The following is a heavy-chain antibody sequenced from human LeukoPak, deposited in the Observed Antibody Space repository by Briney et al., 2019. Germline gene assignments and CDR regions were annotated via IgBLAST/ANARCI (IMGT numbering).Heavy chain of an antibody. CDR3: ARTFVRQLDR. CDR2: ISSSYI. D-gene: IGHD6-6*01. V-gene: IGHV3-21*01. CDR1: GFTFSSYS. Sequence: GGSLRLSCAASGFTFSSYSMNWVRQAPGKGLEWVSSISSSYIYYADSVKGRFTISRDNAKNSLYLQMNSLRAEDTAVYYCARTFVRQLDRWGQGTLVTVSS. J-gene: IGHJ4*02.